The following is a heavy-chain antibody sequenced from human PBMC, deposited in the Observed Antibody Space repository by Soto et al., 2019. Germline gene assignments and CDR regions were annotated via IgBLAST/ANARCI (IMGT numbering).Heavy chain of an antibody. CDR1: GYTFTSYA. V-gene: IGHV1-3*01. D-gene: IGHD2-2*01. Sequence: QVQLVQSGAEVKKPGASVKVSCKASGYTFTSYAIHWVRQAPGQRLEWMGWINAGNGNTKYSQKFQGRVTITRDTSASTAYMELSSLRSEDTAVYYCARFQWGSTSLGRNLEDYWGQGTLVTVSS. J-gene: IGHJ4*02. CDR3: ARFQWGSTSLGRNLEDY. CDR2: INAGNGNT.